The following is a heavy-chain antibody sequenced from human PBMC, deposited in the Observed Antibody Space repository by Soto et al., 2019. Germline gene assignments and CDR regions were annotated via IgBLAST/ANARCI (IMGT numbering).Heavy chain of an antibody. Sequence: PGGSLRLSCAASGFTFSSYGMHWVRQAPGKGLEWVAVISYDGSNKYYADSVKGRFTISRDNSKNTLYLQMNSLRAEDTAVYYCAKDRVAAAGTYYYYYYGMDVWGQGTTVTVS. J-gene: IGHJ6*02. CDR1: GFTFSSYG. CDR2: ISYDGSNK. CDR3: AKDRVAAAGTYYYYYYGMDV. V-gene: IGHV3-30*18. D-gene: IGHD6-13*01.